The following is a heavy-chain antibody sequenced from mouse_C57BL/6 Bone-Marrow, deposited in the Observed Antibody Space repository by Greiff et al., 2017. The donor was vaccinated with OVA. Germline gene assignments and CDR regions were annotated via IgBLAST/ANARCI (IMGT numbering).Heavy chain of an antibody. CDR2: IYPRSGNT. Sequence: LQESGAELARPGASVKLSCKASGYTFTSYGISWVKQRPGQGLEWIGEIYPRSGNTYYNEKFKGKATLTADKSSSTAYMEHRSLTSEDSAVYFCALSTRAMDYWGQGTSVTVSS. CDR3: ALSTRAMDY. J-gene: IGHJ4*01. CDR1: GYTFTSYG. V-gene: IGHV1-81*01.